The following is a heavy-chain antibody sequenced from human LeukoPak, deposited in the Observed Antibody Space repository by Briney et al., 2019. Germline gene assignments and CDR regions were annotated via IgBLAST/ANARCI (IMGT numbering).Heavy chain of an antibody. D-gene: IGHD6-13*01. V-gene: IGHV4-59*01. CDR3: ARVRLRQPGGIAAAGPHYYYYGMDV. CDR1: GGSLSSYY. CDR2: IYYSGST. Sequence: SETLSLTCTVSGGSLSSYYWSWIRQPPGKGLEWIGYIYYSGSTNYNPSLKSRVTISVDTSKNQFSLKLSSVTAADTAVYYCARVRLRQPGGIAAAGPHYYYYGMDVWGQGTTVTVSS. J-gene: IGHJ6*02.